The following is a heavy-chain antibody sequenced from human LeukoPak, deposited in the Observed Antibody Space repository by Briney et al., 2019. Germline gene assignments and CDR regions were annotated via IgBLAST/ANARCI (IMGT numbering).Heavy chain of an antibody. D-gene: IGHD3-16*02. J-gene: IGHJ4*02. CDR3: ARMKVQLWSFGGVIVNNYFDY. CDR2: INHSGST. V-gene: IGHV4-34*01. Sequence: KTSETLSLTCAVYGGSFSGYYRSWIRQPPGKGLEWIGEINHSGSTNYNPSLKSRVTISVDTSKNQFSLKLSSVTAADTAVYYCARMKVQLWSFGGVIVNNYFDYWGQGTLVTVSS. CDR1: GGSFSGYY.